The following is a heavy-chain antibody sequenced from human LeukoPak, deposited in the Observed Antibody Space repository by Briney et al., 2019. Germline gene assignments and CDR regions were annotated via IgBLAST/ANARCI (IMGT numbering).Heavy chain of an antibody. CDR2: IAFDGSEE. Sequence: PGGSLRLSCAASGFSFSSYAMDWVRQAPGKGLEWVAAIAFDGSEEYYADSVKGRFTISRDSSKNTLFLQMSSLRAEDTAVYYCARGDVVVPAAILFDYWGQGSLVTVSS. J-gene: IGHJ4*02. D-gene: IGHD2-2*01. V-gene: IGHV3-30-3*01. CDR3: ARGDVVVPAAILFDY. CDR1: GFSFSSYA.